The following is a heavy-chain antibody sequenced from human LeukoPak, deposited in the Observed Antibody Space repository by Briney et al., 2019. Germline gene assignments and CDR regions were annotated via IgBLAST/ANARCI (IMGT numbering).Heavy chain of an antibody. Sequence: SVKVSCKASGGTFSSYAISWVRQAPGQGLEWMGGIIPIFGTANYAQKFQGRVTITADESTSTAYMELSSLRSEDTAVYYCARDPAYYYDSSGTPDDYWGQGTLVTVSS. CDR3: ARDPAYYYDSSGTPDDY. D-gene: IGHD3-22*01. CDR1: GGTFSSYA. J-gene: IGHJ4*02. CDR2: IIPIFGTA. V-gene: IGHV1-69*13.